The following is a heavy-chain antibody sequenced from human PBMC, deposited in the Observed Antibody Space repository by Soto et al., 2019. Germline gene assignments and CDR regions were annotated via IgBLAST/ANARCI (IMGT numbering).Heavy chain of an antibody. CDR3: ATGGYCTTTSCYNFFDS. V-gene: IGHV5-51*01. D-gene: IGHD2-2*02. CDR2: IYPGDSDT. CDR1: GYSFATYW. J-gene: IGHJ4*02. Sequence: EVQLVQSGAEVKKPGESLKISCKGSGYSFATYWIGWVRQMPGKGLEWMGIIYPGDSDTRYSPSFQGQVTISADKSISSACLQWSCLKASDTAMYYCATGGYCTTTSCYNFFDSWGQGSLVTVSS.